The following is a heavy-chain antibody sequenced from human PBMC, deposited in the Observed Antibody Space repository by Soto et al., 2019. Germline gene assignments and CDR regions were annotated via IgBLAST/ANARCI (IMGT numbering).Heavy chain of an antibody. CDR1: GFTFRSYW. CDR2: INSDGSST. V-gene: IGHV3-74*01. J-gene: IGHJ4*02. CDR3: AKEGGLSGSYYISSSYYFDY. Sequence: GGSLRLSCAASGFTFRSYWMQWVRQAPGKGLVWVSWINSDGSSTSYADSVKGRFTISRDNAKNTLYLQMNSLRAEDTSVYYCAKEGGLSGSYYISSSYYFDYWGQGT. D-gene: IGHD1-26*01.